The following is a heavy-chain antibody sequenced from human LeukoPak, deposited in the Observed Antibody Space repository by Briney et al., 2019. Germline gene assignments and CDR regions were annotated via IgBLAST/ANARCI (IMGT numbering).Heavy chain of an antibody. Sequence: VASVKVSCKASGYTFTRNAITWVRQAPGQGLEWVGWISGNNGDTRYAQKFQDRVTVRTDTSTSTAYMELRSLKSDDTAVYYCARDGGTAGYNSGSDYWGQGTLVTVSS. CDR3: ARDGGTAGYNSGSDY. CDR2: ISGNNGDT. V-gene: IGHV1-18*01. D-gene: IGHD3-22*01. CDR1: GYTFTRNA. J-gene: IGHJ4*02.